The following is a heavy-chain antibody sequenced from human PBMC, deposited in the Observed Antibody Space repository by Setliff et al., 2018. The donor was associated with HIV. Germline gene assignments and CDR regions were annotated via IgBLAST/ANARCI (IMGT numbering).Heavy chain of an antibody. J-gene: IGHJ4*03. CDR2: INPNSGVT. Sequence: ASVKVSCKASGYSFTGYYIHWVRQAPGQGLEWMGRINPNSGVTLSAQNFQGRVTMTSDTSISTAYMELSRLTSDDTAVYFCARETGYYGSGSQTDYFFDYWVPETLLVTVSS. CDR3: ARETGYYGSGSQTDYFFDY. D-gene: IGHD3-10*01. CDR1: GYSFTGYY. V-gene: IGHV1-2*06.